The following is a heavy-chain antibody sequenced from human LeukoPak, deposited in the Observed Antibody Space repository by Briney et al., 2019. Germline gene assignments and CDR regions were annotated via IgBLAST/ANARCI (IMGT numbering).Heavy chain of an antibody. J-gene: IGHJ4*02. CDR2: IIPIFGTA. Sequence: GASVKVSCKASGGTFSSYAISWVRQAPGQGLEWMGGIIPIFGTANYAQKFQGRVTITTDESTSTAYMELSSLRSEDTAVYYCARVGPSDPRGYSYGDFDYWGQGTLVTVSS. D-gene: IGHD5-18*01. CDR1: GGTFSSYA. CDR3: ARVGPSDPRGYSYGDFDY. V-gene: IGHV1-69*05.